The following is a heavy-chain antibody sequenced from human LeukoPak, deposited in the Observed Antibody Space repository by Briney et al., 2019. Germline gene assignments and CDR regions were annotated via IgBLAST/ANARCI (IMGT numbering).Heavy chain of an antibody. CDR1: GYTFTGYY. J-gene: IGHJ4*02. Sequence: ASVKVSCKASGYTFTGYYMHWVRQAPGQGLEWMGWINPNSGGTNYAQKFQGRVTMTRDTSISTAFMELNSLTSDDTAVYYCAGVSKLGCSGVTCYSAFDNWGQGSLVTVSS. D-gene: IGHD2-15*01. V-gene: IGHV1-2*02. CDR3: AGVSKLGCSGVTCYSAFDN. CDR2: INPNSGGT.